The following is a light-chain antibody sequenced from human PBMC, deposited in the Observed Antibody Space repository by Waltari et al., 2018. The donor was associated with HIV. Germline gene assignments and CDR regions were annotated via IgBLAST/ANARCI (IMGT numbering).Light chain of an antibody. CDR3: MQSLQTPLT. Sequence: VMTQSPLSLPVTPGAAAPISSRSTQSLLHGSRFDYVDWYLQKPGQPPQLLIYLGSNRASGVSDRFSGSGSGTDFTLEISKVEPEDVGVYFCMQSLQTPLTFGGGTKVE. CDR1: QSLLHGSRFDY. V-gene: IGKV2-28*01. J-gene: IGKJ4*01. CDR2: LGS.